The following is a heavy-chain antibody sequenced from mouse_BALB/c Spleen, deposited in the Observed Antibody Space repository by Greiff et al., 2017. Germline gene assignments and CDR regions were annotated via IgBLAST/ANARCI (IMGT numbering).Heavy chain of an antibody. J-gene: IGHJ1*01. Sequence: EVQGVESGGGLVKPGGSLKLSCAASGFTFSDYYMYWVRQTPEKRLEWVATISDGGSYTYYPDSVKGRFTISRDNAKNNLYLQMSSLKSEDTAMYYCARGGGNYFDVWGAGTTVTVSS. D-gene: IGHD2-1*01. V-gene: IGHV5-4*02. CDR1: GFTFSDYY. CDR3: ARGGGNYFDV. CDR2: ISDGGSYT.